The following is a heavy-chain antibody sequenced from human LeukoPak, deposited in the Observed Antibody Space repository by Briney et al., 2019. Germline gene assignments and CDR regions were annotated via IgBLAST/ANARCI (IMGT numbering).Heavy chain of an antibody. V-gene: IGHV3-23*01. D-gene: IGHD2-2*02. Sequence: GGSLSLSCAASGLPFSSYAMSWVRQAPGKGLEGVSAISGSGGSTYYADSVKGRFTTSRDNSKNTLYLQMNSLRAEDTAVYYCAKERKHYPKYTPFDYWGRGTLVTVSS. CDR2: ISGSGGST. CDR1: GLPFSSYA. J-gene: IGHJ4*02. CDR3: AKERKHYPKYTPFDY.